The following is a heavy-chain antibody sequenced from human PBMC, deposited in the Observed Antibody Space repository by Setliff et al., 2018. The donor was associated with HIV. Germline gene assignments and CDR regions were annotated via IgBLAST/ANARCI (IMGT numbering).Heavy chain of an antibody. D-gene: IGHD5-18*01. J-gene: IGHJ4*02. V-gene: IGHV5-51*01. CDR2: IYPRDSDT. Sequence: GASLKISCKGSGYSFTSYWIGWVRQMPGKGLEWMGIIYPRDSDTRYSPSFEGQVTMSADKSISTAYLQWSSLKASDSAVYYCARLNGLQLWSGLAFWGQGALVTVSS. CDR1: GYSFTSYW. CDR3: ARLNGLQLWSGLAF.